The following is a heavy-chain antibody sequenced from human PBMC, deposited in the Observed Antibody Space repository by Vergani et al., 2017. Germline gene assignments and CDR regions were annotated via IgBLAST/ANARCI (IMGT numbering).Heavy chain of an antibody. Sequence: QVQLVESGGGVVQPGRSLRLSCTSSGFTFSTYAMHWVRQAPGKGLEWGAIIYYDGSKKYYADSVKGRFTISRDNSKSTLYLQMNSLRTEDTAVYYCATKSCGTPGCQIGYFREWGQGTLVTVSS. J-gene: IGHJ1*01. CDR1: GFTFSTYA. CDR2: IYYDGSKK. V-gene: IGHV3-30*03. D-gene: IGHD1-1*01. CDR3: ATKSCGTPGCQIGYFRE.